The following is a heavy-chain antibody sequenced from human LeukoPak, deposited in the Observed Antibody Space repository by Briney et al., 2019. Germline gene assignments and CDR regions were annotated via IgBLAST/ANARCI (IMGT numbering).Heavy chain of an antibody. D-gene: IGHD6-19*01. CDR3: ARIGLIPGITVPGQYFDY. J-gene: IGHJ4*02. Sequence: PGGSLRLSCVASGFSFSDYSMNWVRQAPGKGLEWVSYISSGATSMNYADSVQGRFTISRDNAKGSLYLQMNSLRVEDTAVYYCARIGLIPGITVPGQYFDYWGQGTLVTVSS. CDR2: ISSGATSM. CDR1: GFSFSDYS. V-gene: IGHV3-48*04.